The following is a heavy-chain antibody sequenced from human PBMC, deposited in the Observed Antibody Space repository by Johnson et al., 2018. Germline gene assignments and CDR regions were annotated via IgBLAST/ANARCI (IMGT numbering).Heavy chain of an antibody. CDR2: FAGTSVNT. V-gene: IGHV3-23*01. CDR3: AKCPGNSSGWYEFFHH. CDR1: GFTFNRYA. Sequence: EVQLLETGGGLVQXGGSLRLSCAASGFTFNRYAMSWVRQAPGRGLEWVSTFAGTSVNTYYADSVRGRFTISRDNSKNTLFLQMDSLRAEDTAVYYCAKCPGNSSGWYEFFHHWGQGTLVTVSS. J-gene: IGHJ1*01. D-gene: IGHD6-19*01.